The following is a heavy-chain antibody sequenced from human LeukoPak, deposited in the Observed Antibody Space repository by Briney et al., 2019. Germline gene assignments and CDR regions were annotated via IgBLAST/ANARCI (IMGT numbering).Heavy chain of an antibody. D-gene: IGHD4-17*01. CDR1: GGSISSGGYY. V-gene: IGHV4-31*03. J-gene: IGHJ4*02. CDR2: IYSSGST. Sequence: SETLSLTCTVSGGSISSGGYYWSWIRQHPGKGLEWIAYIYSSGSTYYNPSLKSRVTISVDTSKNQFSLKLSSVTAADTAVYYCARVHYGDYPFGYWGREPWSPSPQ. CDR3: ARVHYGDYPFGY.